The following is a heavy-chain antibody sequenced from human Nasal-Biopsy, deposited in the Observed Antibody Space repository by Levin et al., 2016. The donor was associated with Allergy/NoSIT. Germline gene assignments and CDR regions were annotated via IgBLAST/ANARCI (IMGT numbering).Heavy chain of an antibody. CDR2: IYTSGST. CDR3: ATRGGSSSFDF. D-gene: IGHD3-10*01. J-gene: IGHJ4*02. V-gene: IGHV4-4*07. CDR1: GGSTNNYY. Sequence: SETLSLTCTVSGGSTNNYYWSWIRQPAGKGLEWIGRIYTSGSTNYNPSLKSRVTISIDPSKNQFSLRLTSVTAADTAVYYCATRGGSSSFDFWGQGALVTVSS.